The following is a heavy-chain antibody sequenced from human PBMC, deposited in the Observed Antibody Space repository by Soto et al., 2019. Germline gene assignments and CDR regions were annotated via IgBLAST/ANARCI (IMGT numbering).Heavy chain of an antibody. CDR3: TKLWGYYFES. J-gene: IGHJ4*02. CDR2: IFTRGTA. D-gene: IGHD3-22*01. V-gene: IGHV3-53*01. CDR1: CFSVNDNY. Sequence: GGSLRLSCTSSCFSVNDNYMAWVRQAPGKSPEWVAVIFTRGTAHYADSVTGRFTFSRDNSKRTLNLQLNNLRAEDTAVYYCTKLWGYYFESWGQGTLVTVSS.